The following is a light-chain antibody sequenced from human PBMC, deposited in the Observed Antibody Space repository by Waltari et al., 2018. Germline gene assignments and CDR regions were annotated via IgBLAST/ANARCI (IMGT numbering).Light chain of an antibody. CDR2: EAS. Sequence: DIQITQSPSALSASVAAQVTINCRTSRSVGGWMAWFQQKPDKPPRLLIYEASSLADGVPSRFSGSGSATEFTLTISGLQPDDFATYYCQQYNDLYSFGRGTKLEI. CDR1: RSVGGW. J-gene: IGKJ2*01. V-gene: IGKV1-5*01. CDR3: QQYNDLYS.